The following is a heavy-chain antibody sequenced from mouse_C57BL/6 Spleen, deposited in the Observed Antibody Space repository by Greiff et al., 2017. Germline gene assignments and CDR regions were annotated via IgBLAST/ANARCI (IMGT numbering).Heavy chain of an antibody. CDR3: ARRAYYSNYWYFDV. J-gene: IGHJ1*03. V-gene: IGHV1-80*01. Sequence: VQLQQSGAELVKPGASVKISCKASGYAFSSYWMNWVKQRPGKGLEWIGQIYPGDGDTNYNQKFKGKSTLTVDKSSSTAYMQLSSLTSEDSAVYYCARRAYYSNYWYFDVWGTGTTVTVSS. CDR1: GYAFSSYW. CDR2: IYPGDGDT. D-gene: IGHD2-5*01.